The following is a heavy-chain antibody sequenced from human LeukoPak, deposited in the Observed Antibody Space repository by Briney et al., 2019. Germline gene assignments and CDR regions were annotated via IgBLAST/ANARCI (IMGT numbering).Heavy chain of an antibody. CDR3: ARHPSGYDRYYFDY. J-gene: IGHJ4*02. V-gene: IGHV4-59*08. Sequence: SETLSLTCTVSGGSINSYYWSWIRQPPGKGLEWIGYIYYSGSTNYNPSLKSRVTISVDTSKNQFSLKLSSVTAADTAVYYCARHPSGYDRYYFDYWGQGTLVTVSS. CDR2: IYYSGST. CDR1: GGSINSYY. D-gene: IGHD5-12*01.